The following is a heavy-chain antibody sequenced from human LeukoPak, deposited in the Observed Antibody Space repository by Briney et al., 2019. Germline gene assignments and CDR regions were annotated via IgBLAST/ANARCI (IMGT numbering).Heavy chain of an antibody. J-gene: IGHJ4*02. CDR1: GGTFSSYA. D-gene: IGHD3-10*01. Sequence: SVKVSCKASGGTFSSYAISWVRQAPGQGLEWMGRIIPTFGIANYAQKFQGRVTITADKSTSTAYMELSSLRSEDTAVYYCARLWFGESTFDYWGQGTLVTASS. CDR3: ARLWFGESTFDY. V-gene: IGHV1-69*04. CDR2: IIPTFGIA.